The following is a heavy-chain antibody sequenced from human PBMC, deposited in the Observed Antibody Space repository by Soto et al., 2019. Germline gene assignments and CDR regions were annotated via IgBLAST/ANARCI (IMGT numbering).Heavy chain of an antibody. CDR2: INHSGST. V-gene: IGHV4-34*01. J-gene: IGHJ4*02. Sequence: SETLSLTCAVYGGSFSGYYWSWIRQPPGKGLEWIGEINHSGSTNYNPSLKSRVTISVDTSKNQFSLKLSSVTAADTAVYYCARGRNNYYDSSGYGSHWGQGTLVTVS. D-gene: IGHD3-22*01. CDR1: GGSFSGYY. CDR3: ARGRNNYYDSSGYGSH.